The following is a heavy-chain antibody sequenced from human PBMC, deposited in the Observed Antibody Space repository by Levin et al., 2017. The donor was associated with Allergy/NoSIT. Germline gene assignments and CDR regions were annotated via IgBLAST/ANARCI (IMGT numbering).Heavy chain of an antibody. V-gene: IGHV1-46*01. J-gene: IGHJ4*02. D-gene: IGHD3-3*01. CDR2: INPSGGST. CDR1: GYTFTSYY. Sequence: GGSLRLSCKASGYTFTSYYMHWVRQAPGQGLEWMGIINPSGGSTSYAQKFQGRVTMTRDTSTSTVYMELSSLRSEDTAVYYCARSRGDMVIIPPSQEKTFDYWGQGTLVTVSS. CDR3: ARSRGDMVIIPPSQEKTFDY.